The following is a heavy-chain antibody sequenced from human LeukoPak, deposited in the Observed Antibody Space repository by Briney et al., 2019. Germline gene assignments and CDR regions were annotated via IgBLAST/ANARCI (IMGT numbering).Heavy chain of an antibody. D-gene: IGHD2-15*01. CDR3: ARLGSCSGGSCYSLDY. Sequence: GGSLRLSCAASGFTFSSYGMHWVRQAPGKGLEWVAVIWYDGSNKYYADSVKGRFTISRDNAKNSLYLEMKSLRAEDTAIYYCARLGSCSGGSCYSLDYWGQGTLVTVSS. CDR2: IWYDGSNK. CDR1: GFTFSSYG. J-gene: IGHJ4*02. V-gene: IGHV3-33*01.